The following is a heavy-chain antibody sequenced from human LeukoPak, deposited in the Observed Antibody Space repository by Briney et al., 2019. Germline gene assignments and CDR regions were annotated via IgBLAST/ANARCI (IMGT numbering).Heavy chain of an antibody. D-gene: IGHD3-16*01. V-gene: IGHV1-69*13. J-gene: IGHJ4*02. CDR3: ARAVAIMVTYFDY. Sequence: SVKVSCKASRGTFSSYAINWVRQAPGQGLEWMGGIIPIFGTANYAQKFQGRVTITADESTSTAYMELSSLRSEDTAVYYCARAVAIMVTYFDYWGQGTLVTVSS. CDR1: RGTFSSYA. CDR2: IIPIFGTA.